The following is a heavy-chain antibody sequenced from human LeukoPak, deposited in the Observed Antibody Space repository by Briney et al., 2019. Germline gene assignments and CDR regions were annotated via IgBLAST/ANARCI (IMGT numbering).Heavy chain of an antibody. CDR3: AREGLIKQWLVKGGYYFDY. V-gene: IGHV3-48*04. D-gene: IGHD6-19*01. CDR1: GFTFSSYS. J-gene: IGHJ4*02. CDR2: ISSSSSTI. Sequence: GGSLRLSCAASGFTFSSYSMNWVRQAPGKGLEWVSYISSSSSTIYYADSVKGRFTISRDNAKNSLYPQMSSLRAEDTAVYYCAREGLIKQWLVKGGYYFDYWGQGTLVTVSS.